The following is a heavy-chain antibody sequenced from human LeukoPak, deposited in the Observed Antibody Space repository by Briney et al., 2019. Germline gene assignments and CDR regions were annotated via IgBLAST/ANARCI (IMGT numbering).Heavy chain of an antibody. V-gene: IGHV4-34*01. D-gene: IGHD3-10*01. Sequence: SETLSLTCAVYGGSFSGYYWSWIRQPPGKGLEWIGEINHSGSTNYNPSLKSRVTISVDTSKNQFSLKLSSVTAADTAVYYCARDMVRGVNSWFDPWGQGTLVTVSS. CDR1: GGSFSGYY. CDR2: INHSGST. CDR3: ARDMVRGVNSWFDP. J-gene: IGHJ5*02.